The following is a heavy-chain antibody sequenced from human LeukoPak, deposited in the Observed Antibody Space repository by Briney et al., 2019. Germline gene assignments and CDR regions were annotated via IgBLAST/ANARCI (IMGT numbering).Heavy chain of an antibody. CDR2: ISSSSSYI. CDR1: GFTFSSYS. V-gene: IGHV3-21*01. CDR3: ARDCSSTSCYASYYYGMDV. D-gene: IGHD2-2*01. J-gene: IGHJ6*04. Sequence: GGSLRLSCAASGFTFSSYSMNWVRQAPGKGLEWVSSISSSSSYIYYADSVKGRFTISRDNARNLLYLQMNSLRAEDTAVYYCARDCSSTSCYASYYYGMDVWGKGTTVTVSS.